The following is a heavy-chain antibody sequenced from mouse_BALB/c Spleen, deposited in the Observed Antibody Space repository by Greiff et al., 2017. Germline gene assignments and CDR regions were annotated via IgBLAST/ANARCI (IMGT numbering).Heavy chain of an antibody. Sequence: EVKLVESGGGLVQPGGSRKLSCAASGFTFSSFGMHWVRQAPEKGLEWVAYISSGSSTIYYADTVKGRFTISRDNPKNTLFLQMTSLRSEDTAMYYCARSSLLLRGDFDVWGAGTTVTVSS. CDR1: GFTFSSFG. V-gene: IGHV5-17*02. CDR2: ISSGSSTI. CDR3: ARSSLLLRGDFDV. J-gene: IGHJ1*01. D-gene: IGHD1-1*01.